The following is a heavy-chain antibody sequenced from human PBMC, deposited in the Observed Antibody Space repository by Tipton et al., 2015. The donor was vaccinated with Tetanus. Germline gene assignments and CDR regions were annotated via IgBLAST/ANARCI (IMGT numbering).Heavy chain of an antibody. CDR1: EGSITSDNHY. V-gene: IGHV4-30-2*03. D-gene: IGHD3-22*01. CDR3: ARQDTLNYYYVGYFHD. CDR2: IYHSGST. J-gene: IGHJ1*01. Sequence: LRLSCAVSEGSITSDNHYWSWIRQPPGKGLEWIGYIYHSGSTYYTASLRSRVTISVDTYKNQFSLQLRSVTAADTAVYYCARQDTLNYYYVGYFHDWGQGTLVTVSS.